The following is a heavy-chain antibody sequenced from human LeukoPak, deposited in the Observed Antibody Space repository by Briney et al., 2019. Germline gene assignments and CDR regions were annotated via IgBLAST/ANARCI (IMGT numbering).Heavy chain of an antibody. Sequence: GASVKVSCKASGGTFSSYAISWVRQAPGQGLEWMGGIIPIFGTANYAQKFQGRVTITADESTSTAYMELSSLRSEDTAVYYCARDFSRVVPAAPTEYYYYGMDVWGQGTTVTVSS. D-gene: IGHD2-2*01. CDR3: ARDFSRVVPAAPTEYYYYGMDV. J-gene: IGHJ6*02. CDR2: IIPIFGTA. V-gene: IGHV1-69*01. CDR1: GGTFSSYA.